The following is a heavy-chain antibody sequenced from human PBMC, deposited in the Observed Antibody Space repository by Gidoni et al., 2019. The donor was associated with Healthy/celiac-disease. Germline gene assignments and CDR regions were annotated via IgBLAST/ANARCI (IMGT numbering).Heavy chain of an antibody. CDR1: GFTFSSYA. J-gene: IGHJ6*02. V-gene: IGHV3-30-3*01. CDR3: ARDRRIKLYYYGMDV. D-gene: IGHD3-10*01. CDR2: ISYDGSNK. Sequence: QVQLVESWGCAVQPGRSLRLSCAASGFTFSSYAMHWVRQATGKGLEWVAVISYDGSNKYYADSVKGRFTISRDNSKNTLYLQMNSLRAEDTAVYYCARDRRIKLYYYGMDVWGQGTTVTVSS.